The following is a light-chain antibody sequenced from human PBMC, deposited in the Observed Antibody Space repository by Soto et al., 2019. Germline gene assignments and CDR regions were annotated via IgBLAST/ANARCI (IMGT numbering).Light chain of an antibody. J-gene: IGKJ1*01. CDR2: RAS. CDR3: QQYQSIGT. CDR1: QSVHNF. Sequence: TPATPSLSPAVRAALSCKARQSVHNFLAWYRQKPGQAPRVPIFRASTRATCVPARFSGSGSGTEFTLSISALQSEHFAVYECQQYQSIGTFGQGTKVDIK. V-gene: IGKV3-15*01.